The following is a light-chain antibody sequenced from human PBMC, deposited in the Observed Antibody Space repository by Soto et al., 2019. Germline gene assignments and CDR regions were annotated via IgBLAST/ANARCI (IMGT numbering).Light chain of an antibody. CDR1: QSVSGW. V-gene: IGKV1-5*01. CDR2: DAS. CDR3: PQYETFSGT. Sequence: DIQSTKSPSPLSASVGAPFTVTCRASQSVSGWLAWYQQKPGEAPKLLSYDASALPRGVPSRFSGSGSGTKFTLTIASLQPDDFATYYCPQYETFSGTFGPGTKVEIK. J-gene: IGKJ1*01.